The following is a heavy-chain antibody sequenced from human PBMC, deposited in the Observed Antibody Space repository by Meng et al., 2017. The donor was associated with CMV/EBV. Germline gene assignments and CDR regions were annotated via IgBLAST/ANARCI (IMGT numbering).Heavy chain of an antibody. CDR1: GYTFTGYY. V-gene: IGHV1-8*02. CDR3: ATTSDRVHYYYGMDV. J-gene: IGHJ6*02. D-gene: IGHD2-2*01. Sequence: ASVKVSCKASGYTFTGYYMHWVRQAPGQGLEWMGWMNPNSGNTGYAQKFQGRVTMTRNTSISTAYMELSSLRSEDTAVYYCATTSDRVHYYYGMDVWGQGTTVTVSS. CDR2: MNPNSGNT.